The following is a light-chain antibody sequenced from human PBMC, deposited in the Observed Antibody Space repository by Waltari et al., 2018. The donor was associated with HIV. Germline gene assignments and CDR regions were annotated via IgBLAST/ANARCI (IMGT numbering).Light chain of an antibody. CDR2: AAS. Sequence: EIVMTQSPATLSVSPGETTTLSCRASQSVSHNLAWYQQKRGQPPRLVIYAASSRAAGIPARFSGSGSGTEFTLTITSLQSGDFGVYYCQQYSDWPRYTFGGGTNLEIK. J-gene: IGKJ2*01. V-gene: IGKV3-15*01. CDR1: QSVSHN. CDR3: QQYSDWPRYT.